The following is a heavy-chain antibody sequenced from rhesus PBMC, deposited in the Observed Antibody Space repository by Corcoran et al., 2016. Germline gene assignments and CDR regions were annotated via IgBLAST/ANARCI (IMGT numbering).Heavy chain of an antibody. Sequence: EVQLAESGGGVVQPGGSLRLSCAASGFTFSDYYMRWVRQAPGTGPEWVGFIRNKANGGTAEYAAFVKGIFTISRDDSKSIASLQMNSLKTAGTAVSYCARDGYCSGGVCYAGAFDFWGQGLRVTVSS. CDR1: GFTFSDYY. D-gene: IGHD2-8*01. V-gene: IGHV3S22*01. CDR3: ARDGYCSGGVCYAGAFDF. J-gene: IGHJ3*01. CDR2: IRNKANGGTA.